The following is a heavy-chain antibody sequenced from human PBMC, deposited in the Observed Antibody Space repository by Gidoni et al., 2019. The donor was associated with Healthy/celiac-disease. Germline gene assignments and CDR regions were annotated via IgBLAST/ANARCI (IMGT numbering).Heavy chain of an antibody. Sequence: EVQLLESGGVLVQPGGSLRLSCAASGFTFSSYAMSWVRQAPGTGLEWVSAISGSGGSTYYADSVKGRFTISRDNSKNTLYLQMNSLRAEDTAVYYCAKSVRTGTTGFDIWGQGTMVTVSS. V-gene: IGHV3-23*01. CDR3: AKSVRTGTTGFDI. D-gene: IGHD1-7*01. CDR2: ISGSGGST. CDR1: GFTFSSYA. J-gene: IGHJ3*02.